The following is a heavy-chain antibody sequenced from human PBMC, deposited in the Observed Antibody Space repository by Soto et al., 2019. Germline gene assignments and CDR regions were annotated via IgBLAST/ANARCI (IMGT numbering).Heavy chain of an antibody. Sequence: GGSLRLSCAASGFTFSSYWMHWVRQAPGKGLVWVSRINSDGSSTSYADSVKGRFTISRDNAKNTLYLQMNSLRAEDTAVYYCAIEQYADYEDGMDVWGQGTTVTVSS. D-gene: IGHD4-17*01. J-gene: IGHJ6*02. CDR1: GFTFSSYW. CDR2: INSDGSST. V-gene: IGHV3-74*01. CDR3: AIEQYADYEDGMDV.